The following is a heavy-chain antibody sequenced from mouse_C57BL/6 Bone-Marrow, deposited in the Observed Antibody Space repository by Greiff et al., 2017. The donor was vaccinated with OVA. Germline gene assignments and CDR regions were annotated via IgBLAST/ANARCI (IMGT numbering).Heavy chain of an antibody. V-gene: IGHV5-9-1*02. CDR3: TRDQGRNYVNAMDY. Sequence: EVTVVESGEGLVKPGGSLKLSCAASGFTFSSYAMSWVRQTPEKRLEWVAYISSGGDYIYYADTVKGRFTISRDNARNTLYLQMSSLKSEDTAMYYCTRDQGRNYVNAMDYWGQGTSVTVSS. CDR2: ISSGGDYI. CDR1: GFTFSSYA. D-gene: IGHD1-1*01. J-gene: IGHJ4*01.